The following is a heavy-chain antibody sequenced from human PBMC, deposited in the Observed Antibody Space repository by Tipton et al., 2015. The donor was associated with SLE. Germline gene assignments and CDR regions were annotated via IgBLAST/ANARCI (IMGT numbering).Heavy chain of an antibody. J-gene: IGHJ3*02. CDR3: ARATDFWSGYYVDI. CDR1: GFTFSSYA. Sequence: TLRLSCAASGFTFSSYAMHWVRQAPGKGLEWVAVISYDGSNKYYADSVKGRFTISRDNSKNTLYLQMNSLRAEDTSVYYCARATDFWSGYYVDIWGQGTMVTVSS. CDR2: ISYDGSNK. D-gene: IGHD3-3*01. V-gene: IGHV3-30*04.